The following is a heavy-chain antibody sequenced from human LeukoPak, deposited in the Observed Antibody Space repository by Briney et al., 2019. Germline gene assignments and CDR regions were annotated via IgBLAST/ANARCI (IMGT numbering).Heavy chain of an antibody. CDR3: ASGVRNYYYMDV. CDR1: GGSISSSSYY. CDR2: IYYSGST. J-gene: IGHJ6*03. D-gene: IGHD1-1*01. V-gene: IGHV4-39*07. Sequence: SETLSLTCTVSGGSISSSSYYWGWIRQPPGKGLEWIGSIYYSGSTYYNPSLKSRVTMSVDTSKNQFSLKVTSVTAADTAVYYCASGVRNYYYMDVWGKGTTVTVSS.